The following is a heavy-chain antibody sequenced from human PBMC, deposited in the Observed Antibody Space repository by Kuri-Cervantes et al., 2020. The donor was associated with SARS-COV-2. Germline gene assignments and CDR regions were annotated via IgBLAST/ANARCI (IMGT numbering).Heavy chain of an antibody. D-gene: IGHD2-2*01. CDR1: GYTFTSYG. J-gene: IGHJ6*03. Sequence: ASVKVSCKASGYTFTSYGISWVRQAPGQGLEWMGWISAYNGNTNYAQKLQGRVTMTTGTSTSTAYMELRSLRSDDTAVYYCASGGFEYCSSTSCYLNYYYYYYYMDVWGKGTTVTVSS. V-gene: IGHV1-18*01. CDR2: ISAYNGNT. CDR3: ASGGFEYCSSTSCYLNYYYYYYYMDV.